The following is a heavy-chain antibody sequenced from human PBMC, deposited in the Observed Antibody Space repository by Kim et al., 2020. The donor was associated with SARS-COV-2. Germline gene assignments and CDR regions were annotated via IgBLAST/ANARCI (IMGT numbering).Heavy chain of an antibody. V-gene: IGHV3-21*01. CDR1: GFTFSSYS. CDR2: ISSSSSYI. Sequence: GGSLRLSCAASGFTFSSYSMNWVRQTPGKGLEWVSFISSSSSYIYYADSVKGRFTISRDNAKNSLYLQMNSLRAEDTAVYYCGRDGGGYSGHDAFWYFYYGMDVWGQGTTVTVSS. D-gene: IGHD5-12*01. J-gene: IGHJ6*02. CDR3: GRDGGGYSGHDAFWYFYYGMDV.